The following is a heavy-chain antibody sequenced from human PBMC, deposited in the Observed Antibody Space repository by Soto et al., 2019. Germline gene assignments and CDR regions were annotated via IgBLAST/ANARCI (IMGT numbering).Heavy chain of an antibody. J-gene: IGHJ4*02. V-gene: IGHV4-31*03. Sequence: SSETLSLTCTVSGGSISSGGYYWSWIRQHPGKGLEWIGYIYYSGSTYYNPSLKSRVTISVDTSKNQFSLKLSSVTAADTAVYYCARGLRFLEWLSYFDYWGQGTLVTVSS. CDR3: ARGLRFLEWLSYFDY. D-gene: IGHD3-3*01. CDR2: IYYSGST. CDR1: GGSISSGGYY.